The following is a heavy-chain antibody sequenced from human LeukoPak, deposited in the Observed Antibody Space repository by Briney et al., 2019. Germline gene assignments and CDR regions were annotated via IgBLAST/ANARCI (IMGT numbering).Heavy chain of an antibody. Sequence: PSETLSLTCVVSGYSISSGYWWSWVRQTSEKGLEWIGEIHHGGSTNYNPSLKSRVTMSVDKSKNQFSLNLSSVTATDTAIYFCARNGYYSADYWGQGTLVTVSS. D-gene: IGHD1-26*01. CDR1: GYSISSGYW. V-gene: IGHV4-4*02. CDR3: ARNGYYSADY. J-gene: IGHJ4*02. CDR2: IHHGGST.